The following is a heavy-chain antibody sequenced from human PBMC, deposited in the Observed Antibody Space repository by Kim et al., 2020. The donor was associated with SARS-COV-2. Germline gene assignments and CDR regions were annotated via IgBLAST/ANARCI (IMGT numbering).Heavy chain of an antibody. CDR2: IYYSGST. J-gene: IGHJ4*02. D-gene: IGHD3-3*01. V-gene: IGHV4-39*01. CDR3: ARGPYYDFWSGYYNTGTFDY. Sequence: SETLSLTCTVSGGSISSSSYYWGWIRQPPGKGLEWIGSIYYSGSTYYNPSLKSRVTISVDTSKNQFSLKLSSVTAADTAVYYCARGPYYDFWSGYYNTGTFDYWGQGTLVTVSS. CDR1: GGSISSSSYY.